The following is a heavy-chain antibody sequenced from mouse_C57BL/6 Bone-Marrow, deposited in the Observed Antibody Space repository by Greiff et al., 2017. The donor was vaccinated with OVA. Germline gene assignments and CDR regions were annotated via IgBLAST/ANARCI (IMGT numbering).Heavy chain of an antibody. D-gene: IGHD1-1*01. CDR1: GYAFTNYL. CDR2: INPGSGGT. V-gene: IGHV1-54*01. J-gene: IGHJ2*01. CDR3: AREAYYGSSYPHFDY. Sequence: VQLQQSGAELVRPGTSVKVSCKASGYAFTNYLIEWVKQRPGQGLEWIGVINPGSGGTNYNEKFKGKATLTADKSSSTAYMQLSSLTSADAAVDFWAREAYYGSSYPHFDYWGQGTTLTVSS.